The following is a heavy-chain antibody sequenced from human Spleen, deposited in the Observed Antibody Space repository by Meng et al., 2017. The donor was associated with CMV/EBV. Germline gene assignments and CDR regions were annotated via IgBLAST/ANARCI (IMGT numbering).Heavy chain of an antibody. CDR3: ARVYSSGWYNWFDP. J-gene: IGHJ5*02. Sequence: GESLKISCAASGFTFSSYEMNWVRQAPGKGLEWVSYISSRGSTIYYADSVKGRFTISRGNANNSLYLQMNSLRAEDTAVYYCARVYSSGWYNWFDPWGQGTLVTVSS. D-gene: IGHD6-19*01. CDR1: GFTFSSYE. CDR2: ISSRGSTI. V-gene: IGHV3-48*03.